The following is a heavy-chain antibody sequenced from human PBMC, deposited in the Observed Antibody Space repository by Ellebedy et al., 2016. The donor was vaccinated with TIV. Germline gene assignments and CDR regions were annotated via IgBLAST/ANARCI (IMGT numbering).Heavy chain of an antibody. D-gene: IGHD3-22*01. CDR1: GGSISSYF. CDR2: IDYSGNT. J-gene: IGHJ5*02. Sequence: PSETLSLTCTVSGGSISSYFWSWIRQPPGKGLEWIGYIDYSGNTNYNPSLPSRVTVSVDTSKNQFSLKLSPVTAADTAVYFCARHDPRYYESSGFYYGGWFDPWGQGTLVTVSS. V-gene: IGHV4-59*08. CDR3: ARHDPRYYESSGFYYGGWFDP.